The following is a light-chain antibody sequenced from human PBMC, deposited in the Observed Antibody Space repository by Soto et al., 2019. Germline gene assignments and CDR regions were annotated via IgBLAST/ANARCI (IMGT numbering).Light chain of an antibody. V-gene: IGKV1-9*01. J-gene: IGKJ5*01. CDR2: AAS. Sequence: DIQLTQSPSFLSASVGDRVTITCRASQGISSYLAWYQQKPGKGPKLLIYAASTLQSGVPSRFSGSGSGTAFTLTISSLQPEDFATYYCQQLNSYPITFGQGTRLEIK. CDR1: QGISSY. CDR3: QQLNSYPIT.